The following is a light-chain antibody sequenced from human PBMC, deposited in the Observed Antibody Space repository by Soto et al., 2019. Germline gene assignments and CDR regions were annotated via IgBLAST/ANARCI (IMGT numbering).Light chain of an antibody. J-gene: IGKJ5*01. CDR3: QQYENLPT. Sequence: QITQYRSTLSASVGDRGTITCRASQSISTWLVWYQQKPGKAPKLLIYDASNLEAGVPSRFRGSGSGTDFTFTISRLQPEDIATYYCQQYENLPTFGQGTRLEIK. CDR1: QSISTW. CDR2: DAS. V-gene: IGKV1-33*01.